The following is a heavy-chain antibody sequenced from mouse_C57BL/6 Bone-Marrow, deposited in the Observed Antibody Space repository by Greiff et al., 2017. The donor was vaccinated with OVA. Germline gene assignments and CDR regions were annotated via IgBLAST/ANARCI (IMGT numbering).Heavy chain of an antibody. CDR3: ARMGGGLVFYAMDY. D-gene: IGHD2-2*01. J-gene: IGHJ4*01. Sequence: QVQLQQPGAELVKPGASVKLSCKASGYTFTSYWMHWVKQRPGQGLEWIGMIHPNSGSTNYNEKFKSKATLTVDKSSSTAYMQLSSLTSEDSAVYYCARMGGGLVFYAMDYWGQGTSVTVSS. CDR1: GYTFTSYW. V-gene: IGHV1-64*01. CDR2: IHPNSGST.